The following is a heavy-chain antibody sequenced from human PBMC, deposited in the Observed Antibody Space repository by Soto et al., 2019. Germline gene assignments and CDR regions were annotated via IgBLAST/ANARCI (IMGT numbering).Heavy chain of an antibody. Sequence: QDQLVQSGAEVKKPGSSVKVSCKASGGTFSSHTFSWVRQAPGQGLEWMGRIIPALGTATYAQKFQGRVTITADESATTVYMGLNSPRSEATAVYYCARPDFGEYGDLALWGRGTLVTVPS. D-gene: IGHD4-17*01. V-gene: IGHV1-69*08. CDR1: GGTFSSHT. J-gene: IGHJ2*01. CDR2: IIPALGTA. CDR3: ARPDFGEYGDLAL.